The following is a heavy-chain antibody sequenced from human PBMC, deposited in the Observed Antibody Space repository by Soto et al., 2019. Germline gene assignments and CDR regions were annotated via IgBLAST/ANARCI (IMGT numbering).Heavy chain of an antibody. CDR1: GFTFSSYG. J-gene: IGHJ6*02. V-gene: IGHV3-33*01. D-gene: IGHD2-15*01. Sequence: QVQLVESGGGVVQPGRSLRLSCAASGFTFSSYGMHWVRQAPGKGLEWVAVIGYDGSNKYYADSVKGRFTISRDNSKNTLYLQMNSLRAEDTAVYYCARRHCSGGSCYEALGYYGMDVWGQGTTVTVSS. CDR2: IGYDGSNK. CDR3: ARRHCSGGSCYEALGYYGMDV.